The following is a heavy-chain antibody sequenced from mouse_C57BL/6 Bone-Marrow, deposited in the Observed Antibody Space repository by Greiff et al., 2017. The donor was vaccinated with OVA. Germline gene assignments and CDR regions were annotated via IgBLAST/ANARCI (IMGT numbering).Heavy chain of an antibody. Sequence: EVMLVESGGGLVQPGGSLKLSCAASGFTFSDYYMYWVRQTPEKRLEWVAYISNGGGRTYYTDTLKGRFTISRDKAKNTLYLQMIRLKSEDTAMYYCARRDHAMDYWGQGTSVTVSS. CDR2: ISNGGGRT. V-gene: IGHV5-12*01. J-gene: IGHJ4*01. CDR1: GFTFSDYY. CDR3: ARRDHAMDY.